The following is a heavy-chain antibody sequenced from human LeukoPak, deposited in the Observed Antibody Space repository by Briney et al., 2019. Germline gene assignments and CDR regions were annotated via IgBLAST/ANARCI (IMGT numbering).Heavy chain of an antibody. V-gene: IGHV1-46*01. CDR2: INPSGGST. Sequence: ASVKVSCKASGYTFISYYMHWVRQAPGQGLEWMGIINPSGGSTTYAQKFQGRVTMTRDTSTSTVYMELSSLRSEDTAVYYCARDGGYCGSSSCYAFYWGRGTLVTVSS. CDR3: ARDGGYCGSSSCYAFY. CDR1: GYTFISYY. J-gene: IGHJ4*02. D-gene: IGHD2-2*01.